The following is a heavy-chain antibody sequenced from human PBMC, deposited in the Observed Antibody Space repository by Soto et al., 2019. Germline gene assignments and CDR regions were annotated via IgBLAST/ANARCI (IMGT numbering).Heavy chain of an antibody. J-gene: IGHJ4*02. CDR1: GFTFSVSG. Sequence: PGGSLRLSCEGPGFTFSVSGFHWVRKAPGKGLEWVAMISYDGSDRYYRDSVQGRFTISRDDSKNTVFLQMNSLRTEDTAMYYCARSTYCNGGSCYPQYWGPGTLVTVSS. CDR2: ISYDGSDR. V-gene: IGHV3-30*03. CDR3: ARSTYCNGGSCYPQY. D-gene: IGHD2-15*01.